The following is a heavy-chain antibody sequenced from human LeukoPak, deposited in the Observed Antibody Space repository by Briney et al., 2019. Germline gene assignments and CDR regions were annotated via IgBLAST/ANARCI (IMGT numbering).Heavy chain of an antibody. V-gene: IGHV3-15*01. J-gene: IGHJ4*02. D-gene: IGHD4-17*01. CDR3: TTDPGDYGFDY. CDR2: IKSKTDGGTT. CDR1: GFTFSNAW. Sequence: GGSLRLSCAASGFTFSNAWMSWVRQAPGKGLGWVGRIKSKTDGGTTDYAAPVKGRFTISRDDSKNTLYLQMNSLKTEDTAVYYCTTDPGDYGFDYWGQGTLVTVSS.